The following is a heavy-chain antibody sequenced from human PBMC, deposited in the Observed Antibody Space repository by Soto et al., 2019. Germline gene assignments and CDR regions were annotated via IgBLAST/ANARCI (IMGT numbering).Heavy chain of an antibody. CDR2: INTDGATS. V-gene: IGHV3-74*03. CDR3: AREAGYCSRTSCYRRAFDT. D-gene: IGHD2-2*01. Sequence: EVQLVESGGDLVQPGGSLRLSCAASGFTFSGHWMHWVRQVPGKGLEWVSRINTDGATSTYADSVKGRFTISRDNAKNAHYLQMSALRAEDTALYYCAREAGYCSRTSCYRRAFDTWGQGTTVTVSS. CDR1: GFTFSGHW. J-gene: IGHJ3*02.